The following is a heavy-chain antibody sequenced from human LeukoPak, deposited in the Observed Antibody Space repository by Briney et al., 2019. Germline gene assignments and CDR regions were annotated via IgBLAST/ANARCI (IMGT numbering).Heavy chain of an antibody. CDR2: IKSKTDGGTT. J-gene: IGHJ4*02. Sequence: GGSLRLSCAASGFTFSNAWMNWVRQAPGKGLEWVGRIKSKTDGGTTDYAAPVKGRFTISRDDSKNTLYLQMNSLKTVDTAVYYCSTTYYYDSSEGHWGQGTLVTVSS. V-gene: IGHV3-15*07. D-gene: IGHD3-22*01. CDR1: GFTFSNAW. CDR3: STTYYYDSSEGH.